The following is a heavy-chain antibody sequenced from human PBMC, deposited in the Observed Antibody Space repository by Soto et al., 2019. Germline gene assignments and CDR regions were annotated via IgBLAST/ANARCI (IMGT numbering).Heavy chain of an antibody. D-gene: IGHD5-18*01. Sequence: PGGSLRLSCAASGFSFSSYAMSWVRQAPGKGLDWVSVISGSGDSTYYADSVKGRFTISRDNSKNTLYLQMNSLRAEDTALYYCAKAGGYTYGHHPIYWGQGTLVTVSS. J-gene: IGHJ4*02. CDR1: GFSFSSYA. V-gene: IGHV3-23*01. CDR2: ISGSGDST. CDR3: AKAGGYTYGHHPIY.